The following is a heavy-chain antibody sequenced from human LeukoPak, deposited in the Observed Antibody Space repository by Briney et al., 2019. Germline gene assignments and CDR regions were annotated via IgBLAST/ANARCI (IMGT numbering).Heavy chain of an antibody. D-gene: IGHD1-1*01. CDR2: IKSGGGGT. CDR3: ARDSNWAFDS. V-gene: IGHV1-46*01. Sequence: EWMGIIKSGGGGTTYAQKFQGRIALTRDTSTTTFYMDLNNLRFEDTAVYYCARDSNWAFDSWGQRTLVTVSS. J-gene: IGHJ4*02.